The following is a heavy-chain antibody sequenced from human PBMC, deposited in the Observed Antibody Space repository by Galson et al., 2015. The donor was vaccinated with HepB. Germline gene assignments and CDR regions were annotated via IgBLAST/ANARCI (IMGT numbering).Heavy chain of an antibody. D-gene: IGHD2-2*01. Sequence: SLRLSCAASGFTFSSYAMSWVRQAPGKGLEWVSAISGSGGSTYHADSVKGRFTISRDNSKNTLYLQMNSLRAEDTAVYYCAKDDGRGIVVVPAPDYYMDVWGKGTTVTVSS. J-gene: IGHJ6*03. CDR1: GFTFSSYA. CDR2: ISGSGGST. CDR3: AKDDGRGIVVVPAPDYYMDV. V-gene: IGHV3-23*01.